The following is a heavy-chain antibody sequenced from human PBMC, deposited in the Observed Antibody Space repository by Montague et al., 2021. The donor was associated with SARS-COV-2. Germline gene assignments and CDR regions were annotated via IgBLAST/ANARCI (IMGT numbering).Heavy chain of an antibody. CDR1: GGSISSGGYY. Sequence: TLSLTCTVSGGSISSGGYYWSWIRQHPGKGLEWIGYIYYSGRTYYNPSLKSRVTISVDTSKNQFSLKLSSVTAADTAVYYCARVLGGYCSGGSCYRGWYFDLWGRGTLVTVSS. D-gene: IGHD2-15*01. CDR2: IYYSGRT. J-gene: IGHJ2*01. V-gene: IGHV4-31*03. CDR3: ARVLGGYCSGGSCYRGWYFDL.